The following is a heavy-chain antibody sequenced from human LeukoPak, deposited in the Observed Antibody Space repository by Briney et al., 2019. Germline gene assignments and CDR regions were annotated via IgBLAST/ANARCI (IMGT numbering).Heavy chain of an antibody. CDR1: GFTFSSYG. CDR2: IRYDGSIK. V-gene: IGHV3-30*02. D-gene: IGHD3-9*01. Sequence: GGSLRLSCAASGFTFSSYGMHWVRQAPGKELEWVAFIRYDGSIKHYADSVKGRVTISRDNSKNTLYLQMNSLRAEDTAVYYCAKGSQYNILTGFIVGAMDDFDHWGQGTLVTVSS. CDR3: AKGSQYNILTGFIVGAMDDFDH. J-gene: IGHJ4*02.